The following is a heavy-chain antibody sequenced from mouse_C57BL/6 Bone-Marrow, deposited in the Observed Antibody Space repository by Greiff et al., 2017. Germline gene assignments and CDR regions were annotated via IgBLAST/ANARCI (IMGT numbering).Heavy chain of an antibody. CDR1: GYTFTSYW. CDR3: AKPVSYYFDY. Sequence: VQLQQPGAELVKPGASVKLSCKASGYTFTSYWMPWVKQRPGQGLEWIGMIHPNSGSTNYNEKFKSKATLTVDKSSSTAYMQLSSLTSEDSAVYYCAKPVSYYFDYWGQGTTLTVSS. J-gene: IGHJ2*01. CDR2: IHPNSGST. D-gene: IGHD1-1*01. V-gene: IGHV1-64*01.